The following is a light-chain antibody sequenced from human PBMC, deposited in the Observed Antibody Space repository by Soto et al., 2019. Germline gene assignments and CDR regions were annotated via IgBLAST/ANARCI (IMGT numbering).Light chain of an antibody. J-gene: IGLJ1*01. CDR1: SSDVGGYNY. Sequence: QSALTQPASVSGSPGQSITISCTGTSSDVGGYNYVSWYQQHPGKAPKLVIYDVSNRPSGVSNRFSGSKSGNTASLTISGIQAEDEADYYCRSYTSTSTYVFGTGTKVTVL. V-gene: IGLV2-14*01. CDR2: DVS. CDR3: RSYTSTSTYV.